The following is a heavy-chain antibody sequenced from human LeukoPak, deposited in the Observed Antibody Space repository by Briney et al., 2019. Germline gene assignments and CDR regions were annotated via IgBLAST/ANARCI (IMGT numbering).Heavy chain of an antibody. V-gene: IGHV3-23*01. J-gene: IGHJ4*02. D-gene: IGHD3-10*01. CDR2: ISGSGGST. Sequence: GGSLRLSCAASGFTFSSYAMSWVRQAPGKGLEWVSAISGSGGSTYYADSVKGRFTISRDNSKNTLYLQMNSLRAEDTAVYYCARGGSGSYYHLFDYWGQGTLVTVSS. CDR1: GFTFSSYA. CDR3: ARGGSGSYYHLFDY.